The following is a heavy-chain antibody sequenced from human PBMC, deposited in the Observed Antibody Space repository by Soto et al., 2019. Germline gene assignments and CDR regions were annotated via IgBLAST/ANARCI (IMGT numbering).Heavy chain of an antibody. J-gene: IGHJ4*02. CDR3: ARDGIAVAGTSYYFDY. V-gene: IGHV6-1*01. CDR1: GDSVSSNSAA. D-gene: IGHD6-19*01. CDR2: TYYRSKWYN. Sequence: SQTLSLTCAISGDSVSSNSAAWNWIRQSPSRGLEWLGRTYYRSKWYNDYAVSVKSRITINPDTSKNQFSLQLNSVTPEDTAVYYCARDGIAVAGTSYYFDYWGQGTLVTVS.